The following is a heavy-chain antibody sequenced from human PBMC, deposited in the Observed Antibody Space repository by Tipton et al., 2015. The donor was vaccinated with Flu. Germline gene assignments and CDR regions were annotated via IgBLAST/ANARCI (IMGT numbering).Heavy chain of an antibody. J-gene: IGHJ4*02. V-gene: IGHV1-18*01. CDR1: GYTFTSYG. D-gene: IGHD2-21*02. Sequence: QMQLVQSGAEVKKPGASVKVSCKASGYTFTSYGISWVRQAPGQGLEWMGWISAYNGNTNYAQKLQGRVTMTTDTSTSTAYMELRSLRSDDTAVYYWARDRHIVVGTASPTGDYWGQGTLVTVSS. CDR3: ARDRHIVVGTASPTGDY. CDR2: ISAYNGNT.